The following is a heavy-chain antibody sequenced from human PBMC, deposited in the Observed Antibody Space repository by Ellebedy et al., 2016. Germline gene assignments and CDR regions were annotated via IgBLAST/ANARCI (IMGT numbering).Heavy chain of an antibody. CDR3: ARSGVPNRDDIWFDP. J-gene: IGHJ5*02. V-gene: IGHV3-7*03. Sequence: GGSLRLSCAASGCTFSTYWMSWVRQAPGKGLEWVASIKQDESDKKYVDPVKGRFTISRDNATNSVSLQMNSLRAEDTAMYYCARSGVPNRDDIWFDPWGQGTLVTVSA. CDR2: IKQDESDK. CDR1: GCTFSTYW. D-gene: IGHD1-1*01.